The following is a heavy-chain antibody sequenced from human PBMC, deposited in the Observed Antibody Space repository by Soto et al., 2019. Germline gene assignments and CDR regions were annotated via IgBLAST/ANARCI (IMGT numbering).Heavy chain of an antibody. CDR1: GFTVTTTS. Sequence: GGSLRLSCAASGFTVTTTSMSWVRQAPGKGLEWVSVSYSDGRTHFAESVKGRFTISRDNSKNTLDLQMNSLRAEDTALYFCARLFKWLPYYAMDFWGQGTTVTVYS. CDR3: ARLFKWLPYYAMDF. J-gene: IGHJ6*02. CDR2: SYSDGRT. D-gene: IGHD3-22*01. V-gene: IGHV3-53*01.